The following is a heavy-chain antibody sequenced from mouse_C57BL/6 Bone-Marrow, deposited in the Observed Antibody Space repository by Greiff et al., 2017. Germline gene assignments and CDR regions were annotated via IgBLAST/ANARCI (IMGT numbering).Heavy chain of an antibody. J-gene: IGHJ3*01. V-gene: IGHV5-17*01. CDR1: GFTFSDYG. CDR2: ISSGSSTI. Sequence: EVKVVESGGGLVKPGGSLKLSCAASGFTFSDYGMHWVRQAPEKGLEWVAYISSGSSTIYYADTVKGRFTISRDNAKNTLFLQMTSLRSEDTAMYYCARNHYGSSYAWFAYWGQGTLVTVSA. D-gene: IGHD1-1*01. CDR3: ARNHYGSSYAWFAY.